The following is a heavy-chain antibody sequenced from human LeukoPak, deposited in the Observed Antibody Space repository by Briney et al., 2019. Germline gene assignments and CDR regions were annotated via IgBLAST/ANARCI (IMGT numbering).Heavy chain of an antibody. J-gene: IGHJ4*02. V-gene: IGHV3-7*01. CDR2: IKQDGSEK. CDR3: ASFITVVRGVIITNLFDY. D-gene: IGHD3-10*01. Sequence: AGGSLRLSCAASGFTFSSYWMSWVRQAPGKGLEWEANIKQDGSEKYYVDSVKGRFTISRDNARNSLYLQMNSLRAEDTAVYYCASFITVVRGVIITNLFDYWGQGTLVAVSS. CDR1: GFTFSSYW.